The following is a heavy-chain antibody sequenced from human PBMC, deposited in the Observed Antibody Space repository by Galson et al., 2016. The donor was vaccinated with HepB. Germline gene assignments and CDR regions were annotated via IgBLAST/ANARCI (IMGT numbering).Heavy chain of an antibody. V-gene: IGHV3-23*01. CDR3: AKLMGDWGDRSTGFVDS. Sequence: SLRLSCAASGFTFTNYIMRWVRQAPGKGLEWVSAISGSGSDTYYLDFAKGRFTISKDNSKNTVYLQMNNLRAEDTAIYYCAKLMGDWGDRSTGFVDSWGQGTLVTVSS. CDR1: GFTFTNYI. CDR2: ISGSGSDT. J-gene: IGHJ4*02. D-gene: IGHD2-21*01.